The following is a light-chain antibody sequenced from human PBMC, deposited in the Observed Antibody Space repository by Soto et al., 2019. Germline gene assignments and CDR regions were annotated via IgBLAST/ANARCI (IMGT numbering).Light chain of an antibody. J-gene: IGLJ2*01. CDR2: EVR. CDR1: SSDVGGYEY. Sequence: QSVLTQPASVSGSPGQSITISCTGTSSDVGGYEYVSWYQQHPGKAPKLMIYEVRDRPSGVSSRFSGSKSGNTASLTISGLQAEDEADYYCAAWDDSLNGPVFGGGTKLTVL. V-gene: IGLV2-14*01. CDR3: AAWDDSLNGPV.